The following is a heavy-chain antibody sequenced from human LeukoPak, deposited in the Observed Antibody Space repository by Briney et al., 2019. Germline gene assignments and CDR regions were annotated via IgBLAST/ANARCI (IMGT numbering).Heavy chain of an antibody. D-gene: IGHD6-13*01. V-gene: IGHV3-23*01. CDR1: GFTFSSDA. CDR2: ISGSGGST. J-gene: IGHJ6*02. Sequence: GGSLRLSCAASGFTFSSDAMSWVRQAPGKGLGWVSAISGSGGSTYYADSVKGRFTISRDNSKNTLYLQMNSLRAEDTAVYYCAKGSSSWYYYYGMDVWGQGTTVTVFS. CDR3: AKGSSSWYYYYGMDV.